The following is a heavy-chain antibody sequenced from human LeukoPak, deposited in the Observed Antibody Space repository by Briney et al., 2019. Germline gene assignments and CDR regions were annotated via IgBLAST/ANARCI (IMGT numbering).Heavy chain of an antibody. CDR1: GFTFRNYV. V-gene: IGHV3-30*18. CDR2: TSSDLNVK. CDR3: AKSRSSLVRGVLDY. Sequence: GGSLRLSCAASGFTFRNYVIHWVRQAPGKGLEWVAVTSSDLNVKLYADSVKGRFTISRDNSKNTLYLQMNSLRAEDTAVYYCAKSRSSLVRGVLDYWGQGTLVTVSS. D-gene: IGHD3-10*01. J-gene: IGHJ4*02.